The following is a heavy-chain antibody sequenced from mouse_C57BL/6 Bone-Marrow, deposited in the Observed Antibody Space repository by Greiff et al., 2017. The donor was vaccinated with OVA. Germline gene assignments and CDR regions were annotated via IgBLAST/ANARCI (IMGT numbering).Heavy chain of an antibody. CDR3: AREEYYGNYDYAMDY. J-gene: IGHJ4*01. D-gene: IGHD2-1*01. V-gene: IGHV1-81*01. Sequence: QVQLQQSGAELARPGASVKLSCKASGYTFTSYGISWVKQRTGQGLEWIGEIYPRSGNTYYNEKFKGKATLTADKSSSTAYMELRSLTSEDSAVCFCAREEYYGNYDYAMDYWGQGTSVTVSS. CDR2: IYPRSGNT. CDR1: GYTFTSYG.